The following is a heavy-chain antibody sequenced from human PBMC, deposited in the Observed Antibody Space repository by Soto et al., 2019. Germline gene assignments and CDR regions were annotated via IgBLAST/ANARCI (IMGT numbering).Heavy chain of an antibody. CDR3: ARDPRAADY. V-gene: IGHV3-66*01. J-gene: IGHJ4*02. CDR1: GFTVSTKY. D-gene: IGHD3-10*01. Sequence: GGSLRLSCAASGFTVSTKYMSWVRQAPGKGLEWVSVIYSGGSTFYADSVRGRFTISRDNSKNTVNLQMNSLRAEDTAVYYCARDPRAADYCGQGTLVTVSS. CDR2: IYSGGST.